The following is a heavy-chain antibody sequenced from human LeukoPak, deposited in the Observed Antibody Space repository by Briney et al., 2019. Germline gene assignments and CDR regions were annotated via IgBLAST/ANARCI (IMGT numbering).Heavy chain of an antibody. D-gene: IGHD5-12*01. CDR3: TRSDSGQIDY. J-gene: IGHJ4*02. V-gene: IGHV3-74*01. Sequence: GSLRLSCATSGFTLSSYWMHWVRQAPGKGLVWVSRINSDGSSTTYADSVKGRFTISRDNAKNTLYLQMNSLRAEDTALYYCTRSDSGQIDYWGQGTLVSVSS. CDR1: GFTLSSYW. CDR2: INSDGSST.